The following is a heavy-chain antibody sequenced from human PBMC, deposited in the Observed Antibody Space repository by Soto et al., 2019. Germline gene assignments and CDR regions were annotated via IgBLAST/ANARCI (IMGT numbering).Heavy chain of an antibody. CDR1: GFTFTNFW. V-gene: IGHV3-7*01. CDR3: GRDEVRNGVGV. CDR2: IKGDGSEK. J-gene: IGHJ6*02. Sequence: EVRLVESGGGLVQPGGSLRLSCVASGFTFTNFWMSWVHQAPGKGLEWVANIKGDGSEKRYVDSVKGRFTISRDNAKNSVYLQTNSLRVEDTALYYCGRDEVRNGVGVWGPGTTVTVSS.